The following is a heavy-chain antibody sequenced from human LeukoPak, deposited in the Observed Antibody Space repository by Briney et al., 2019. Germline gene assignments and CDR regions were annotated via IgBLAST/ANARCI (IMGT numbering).Heavy chain of an antibody. J-gene: IGHJ6*03. V-gene: IGHV3-30-3*02. D-gene: IGHD1-26*01. Sequence: QSGRSLRLSCAASGFTFSSYAMHWVRQAPGKGLEWVAVISYDGSNKYYADSVKGRFTISRDNSKNTLYLQMNSLRAEDTAVYYCAKYGRSSGTYYYYMDVWGKGTTVTVSS. CDR3: AKYGRSSGTYYYYMDV. CDR1: GFTFSSYA. CDR2: ISYDGSNK.